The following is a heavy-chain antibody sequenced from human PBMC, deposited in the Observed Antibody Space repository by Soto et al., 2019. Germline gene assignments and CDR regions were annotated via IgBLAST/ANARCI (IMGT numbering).Heavy chain of an antibody. CDR2: IKSKAGGGTI. Sequence: EVQLVESGGGLVKPGGSLRLSCAVSGFTFSEAWMNWVRQAPGKGLEWVGRIKSKAGGGTIDYAAPVKGRLTISRADSKDTLYLRINDLKTEDTAVYYCNTDGNFGGVVGALNLWGEGTMLTVSS. CDR3: NTDGNFGGVVGALNL. D-gene: IGHD3-10*01. V-gene: IGHV3-15*07. CDR1: GFTFSEAW. J-gene: IGHJ3*01.